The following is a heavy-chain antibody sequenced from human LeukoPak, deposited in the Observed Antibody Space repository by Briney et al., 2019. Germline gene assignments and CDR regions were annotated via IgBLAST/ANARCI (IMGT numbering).Heavy chain of an antibody. J-gene: IGHJ6*03. V-gene: IGHV3-23*01. CDR3: AKADGGQWPSSYYYYYMDV. CDR1: GFTFSSHA. D-gene: IGHD6-19*01. Sequence: PGGFLRLSCAASGFTFSSHAMSWVRPAPGKGLEWVSAIVSSGDTTYYADSVKGRFTISRDNSKNTLYLQMNSLRAEDTAVYYCAKADGGQWPSSYYYYYMDVWGKGTTVTVSS. CDR2: IVSSGDTT.